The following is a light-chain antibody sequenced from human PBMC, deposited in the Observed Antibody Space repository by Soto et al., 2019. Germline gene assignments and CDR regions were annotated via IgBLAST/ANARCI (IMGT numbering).Light chain of an antibody. CDR2: GVS. J-gene: IGKJ2*01. CDR3: QQYGYSSSYT. Sequence: EIVLTQSPGTLSLSPGDRATFSCRASQSVRSSYLAWYQQRPGQPPRLLIYGVSSRATGIPDRFSGSGSGTDFTLTISSLEPEDFAVYYCQQYGYSSSYTFGQGTKLEIK. V-gene: IGKV3-20*01. CDR1: QSVRSSY.